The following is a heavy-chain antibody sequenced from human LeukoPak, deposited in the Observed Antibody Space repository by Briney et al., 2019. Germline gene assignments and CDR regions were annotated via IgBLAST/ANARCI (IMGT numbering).Heavy chain of an antibody. J-gene: IGHJ1*01. CDR3: ARGRRRYYYDSSGYYPSRDAEYFQH. V-gene: IGHV4-34*01. CDR2: INHSGST. Sequence: SETLSLTCAVYGGSFSGYYWSWTRQPPGKGLEWIGEINHSGSTNYNPSLKSRVTISVDTSKNQFSLKLSSVTAADTAVYYCARGRRRYYYDSSGYYPSRDAEYFQHWGQGTLVTVSS. CDR1: GGSFSGYY. D-gene: IGHD3-22*01.